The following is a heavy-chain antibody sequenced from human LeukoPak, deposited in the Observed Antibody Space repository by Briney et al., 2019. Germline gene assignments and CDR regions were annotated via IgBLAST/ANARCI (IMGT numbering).Heavy chain of an antibody. CDR2: VSSSGGYI. Sequence: GGSLRLSCAASGFTFSSYSMDWVRQAPGKGLEWVSSVSSSGGYIYYADSVKGRFTISRDNAKNSLYLQMNSLRAEDTAVYYCARDWSGQSQSLTYFDYWGQGTLVTVSP. V-gene: IGHV3-21*01. J-gene: IGHJ4*02. CDR3: ARDWSGQSQSLTYFDY. CDR1: GFTFSSYS. D-gene: IGHD3-10*01.